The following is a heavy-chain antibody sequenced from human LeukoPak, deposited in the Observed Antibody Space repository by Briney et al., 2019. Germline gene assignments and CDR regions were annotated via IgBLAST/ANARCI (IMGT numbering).Heavy chain of an antibody. J-gene: IGHJ5*02. CDR2: INHSGST. CDR1: GGSFSGYY. CDR3: ARDPYDFWSGYYYWFDP. D-gene: IGHD3-3*01. Sequence: SETLSLTCAVYGGSFSGYYWSWIRQPPGTGLEWIGEINHSGSTNYNPSLKSRVTISVDTSKNQFSLKLSSVTAADTAVYYCARDPYDFWSGYYYWFDPWAREPWSPSPQ. V-gene: IGHV4-34*01.